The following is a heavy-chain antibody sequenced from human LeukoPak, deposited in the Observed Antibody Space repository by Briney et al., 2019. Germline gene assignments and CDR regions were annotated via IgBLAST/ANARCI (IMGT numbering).Heavy chain of an antibody. J-gene: IGHJ6*03. CDR3: ARARVRVREVWGVITAFRDYMDV. V-gene: IGHV1-8*01. CDR2: MNPNTGNT. CDR1: GYIFATYD. Sequence: EASVKVSCRASGYIFATYDINWVRQAAGQGLEWMGWMNPNTGNTGFAQKFQGRVSITRDTSTGTAYMELSGLRSDDTAIYYCARARVRVREVWGVITAFRDYMDVWGNGTSVIVSS. D-gene: IGHD2-21*01.